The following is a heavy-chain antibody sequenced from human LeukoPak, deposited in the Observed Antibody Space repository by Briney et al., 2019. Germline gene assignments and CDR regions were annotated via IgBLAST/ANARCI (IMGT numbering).Heavy chain of an antibody. J-gene: IGHJ4*02. CDR3: AKDSSGYYLDY. V-gene: IGHV3-33*06. CDR2: IWYDGSNK. Sequence: GGSLRLSCAASGFTFSSYGMHWVRQAPGKGLEWVAVIWYDGSNKYYADSVKGRFTISRDNSKNTLYLQMNSLRADDTAVYYCAKDSSGYYLDYWGQGTLVTVSS. D-gene: IGHD3-22*01. CDR1: GFTFSSYG.